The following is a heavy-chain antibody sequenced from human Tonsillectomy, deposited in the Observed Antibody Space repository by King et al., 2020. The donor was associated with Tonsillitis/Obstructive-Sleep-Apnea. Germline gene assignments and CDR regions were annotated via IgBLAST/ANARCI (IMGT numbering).Heavy chain of an antibody. CDR3: ARAGDALDF. CDR2: ISAYNGDT. Sequence: VQLVESGPEVKKPGASVKVACKTSGYIFNIYGITWVRQAPGQGLELMGGISAYNGDTKYAPKFQGRLTVTTDTSTSTAYMDLRSLRSDDTAGYYCARAGDALDFWGQGTMVTVSS. J-gene: IGHJ3*01. CDR1: GYIFNIYG. V-gene: IGHV1-18*01.